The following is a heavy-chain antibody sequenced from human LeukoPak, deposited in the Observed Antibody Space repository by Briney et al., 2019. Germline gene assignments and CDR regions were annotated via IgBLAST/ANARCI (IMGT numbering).Heavy chain of an antibody. V-gene: IGHV3-30-3*01. Sequence: GRSLRLSCAASGFTFSSYAMHWVRQAPGKGLEWVAVISYDGSNKYYADSVKGRFTISRDNPKNTLYLQMNSLRAEDTAVYYCAKDPERGYSYGFMDYWGQGTLVTVSS. D-gene: IGHD5-18*01. CDR3: AKDPERGYSYGFMDY. CDR1: GFTFSSYA. CDR2: ISYDGSNK. J-gene: IGHJ4*02.